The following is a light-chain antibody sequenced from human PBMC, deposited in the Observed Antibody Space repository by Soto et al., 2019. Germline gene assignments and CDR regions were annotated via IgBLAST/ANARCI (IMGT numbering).Light chain of an antibody. J-gene: IGKJ1*01. V-gene: IGKV3D-7*01. Sequence: PGERAPLSCRASQSVSSSYLAWYQQKPGQDPRLLIHDESNRATGIPARFSGSGSGTDFTLTISSLQPDDFATYYCPQYKTYSTVGPVTKVEIK. CDR3: PQYKTYST. CDR2: DES. CDR1: QSVSSSY.